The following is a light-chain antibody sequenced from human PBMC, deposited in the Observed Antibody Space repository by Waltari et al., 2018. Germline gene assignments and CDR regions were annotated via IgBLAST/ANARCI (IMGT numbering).Light chain of an antibody. J-gene: IGKJ4*01. Sequence: EIVLTQSPGTLSLSPGERATLSCRASQSVRSSYLAWYQQKPGQAPRLLIYGASSRATGISDRFSGSGSGTDFTLTISRLEPEDFAVYYCQQYGTSPPVTFGGGTKVEIK. CDR3: QQYGTSPPVT. V-gene: IGKV3-20*01. CDR2: GAS. CDR1: QSVRSSY.